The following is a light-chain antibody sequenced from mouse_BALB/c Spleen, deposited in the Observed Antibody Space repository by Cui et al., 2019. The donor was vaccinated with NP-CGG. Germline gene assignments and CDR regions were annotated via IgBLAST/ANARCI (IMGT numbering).Light chain of an antibody. CDR1: TGAFTSSNY. CDR2: GTN. Sequence: HAVLSQESALTTSPGETVTLNCRSSTGAFTSSNYANWVQEKPDHLFTGLIGGTNNRTPGVPARFSGSLIGDKAALTITGAQTEDEAIYFCALWYSNHWVFGGGTKLTVL. V-gene: IGLV1*01. CDR3: ALWYSNHWV. J-gene: IGLJ1*01.